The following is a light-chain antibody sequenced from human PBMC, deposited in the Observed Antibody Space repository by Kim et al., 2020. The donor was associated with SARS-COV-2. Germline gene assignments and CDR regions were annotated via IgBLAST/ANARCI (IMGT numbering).Light chain of an antibody. V-gene: IGKV3-15*01. J-gene: IGKJ4*02. CDR2: GAS. CDR3: QQYDDGPT. Sequence: EIVMTQSPATLSVSPGERTTLSCRASQSISTNLAWYQQKPGQAPRLLIYGASTRATAIPARFSGGGSGTEFTLTISSLQSEDFAIYYCQQYDDGPTFGGGTKVDIK. CDR1: QSISTN.